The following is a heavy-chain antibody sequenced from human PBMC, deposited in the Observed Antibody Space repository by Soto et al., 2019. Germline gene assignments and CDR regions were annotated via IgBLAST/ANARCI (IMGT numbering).Heavy chain of an antibody. J-gene: IGHJ4*02. CDR3: AREIQRYFDY. V-gene: IGHV4-59*10. D-gene: IGHD1-1*01. CDR2: IYTSGST. CDR1: GGSFSGYY. Sequence: SETLSLTCAVYGGSFSGYYWSWIRQPPGKGLEWIGRIYTSGSTNHNPSLKSRVTMSVDTSKNQFSLKLSSVTAADTAVYYCAREIQRYFDYWGQGTLVTVSS.